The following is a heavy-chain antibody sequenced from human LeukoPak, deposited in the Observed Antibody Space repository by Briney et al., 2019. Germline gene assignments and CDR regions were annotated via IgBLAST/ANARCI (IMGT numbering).Heavy chain of an antibody. Sequence: LWASVKVSCKASGYTFTGYYMHWVRQAPGQGLEWMGRINPNSGGTNYAQKFQGRVTMTRDTSISTAYMELSRLRSDDTAVYYCARGYKPVEMAAILTYYYGMDVWGQGTTVTVSS. CDR2: INPNSGGT. V-gene: IGHV1-2*06. CDR1: GYTFTGYY. D-gene: IGHD5-24*01. CDR3: ARGYKPVEMAAILTYYYGMDV. J-gene: IGHJ6*02.